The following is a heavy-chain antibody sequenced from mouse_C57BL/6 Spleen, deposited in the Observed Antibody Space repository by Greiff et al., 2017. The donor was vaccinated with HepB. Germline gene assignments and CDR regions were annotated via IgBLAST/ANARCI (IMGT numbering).Heavy chain of an antibody. CDR3: ARITTVSYYAMDY. CDR2: IYPGDGDT. J-gene: IGHJ4*01. V-gene: IGHV1-80*01. D-gene: IGHD1-1*01. Sequence: VQLQQSGAELVKPGASVKISCKASGYAFSSYWMNWVKQRPGKGLEWIGQIYPGDGDTNYNGKFKGKATLTADKSSSAAYMQLSSLTSEDSAVYFCARITTVSYYAMDYWGQGTSVTVSS. CDR1: GYAFSSYW.